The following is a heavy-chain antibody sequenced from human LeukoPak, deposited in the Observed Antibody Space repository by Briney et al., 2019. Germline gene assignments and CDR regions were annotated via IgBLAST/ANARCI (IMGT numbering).Heavy chain of an antibody. V-gene: IGHV4-34*01. Sequence: SETLSLTCAVYGGSFSGYYWSWIRQPPGKRLEWIGEINHSGSTNYNPSLKSRVTISVDTSKNQFSLKLSSVTAADTAVYYCARGRWLPGAFDIWGQGTMVTVSS. D-gene: IGHD5-24*01. CDR1: GGSFSGYY. J-gene: IGHJ3*02. CDR3: ARGRWLPGAFDI. CDR2: INHSGST.